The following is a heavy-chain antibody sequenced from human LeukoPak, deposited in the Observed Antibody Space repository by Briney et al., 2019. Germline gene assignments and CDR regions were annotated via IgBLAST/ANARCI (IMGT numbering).Heavy chain of an antibody. CDR1: GFNFDDYA. CDR3: ARLDRVGATRFRSDRYYFAY. CDR2: ITWDSDRI. Sequence: GRSLRLSCAASGFNFDDYAMHWVRQAPGKGLEWVSGITWDSDRIGYADSVKGRFTISSDNAKNSLYLQMNSLRAEDTAVYYCARLDRVGATRFRSDRYYFAYWGQGTLVTVSS. J-gene: IGHJ4*02. V-gene: IGHV3-9*01. D-gene: IGHD1-26*01.